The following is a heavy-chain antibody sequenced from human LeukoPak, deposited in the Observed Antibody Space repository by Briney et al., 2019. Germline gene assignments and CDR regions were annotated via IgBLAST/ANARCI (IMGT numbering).Heavy chain of an antibody. CDR2: IYSGGST. CDR1: GFTFSSYA. D-gene: IGHD5-18*01. J-gene: IGHJ4*02. CDR3: ARGYSYGLGY. V-gene: IGHV3-53*01. Sequence: GGSLRLSCAASGFTFSSYAMTWVRQAPGKGLEWVSVIYSGGSTYYADSVKGRFTISRDNSKNTLYLQMNSLRVEDTAVYYCARGYSYGLGYWGQGTLVTVSS.